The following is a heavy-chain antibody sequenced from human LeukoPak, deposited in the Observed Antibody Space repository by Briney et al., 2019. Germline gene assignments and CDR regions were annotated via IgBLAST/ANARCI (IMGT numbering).Heavy chain of an antibody. D-gene: IGHD3-10*01. J-gene: IGHJ6*02. CDR2: IKQDGSEK. CDR3: ARGYGAGNYRRPFYGMDV. V-gene: IGHV3-7*04. Sequence: GGSLRLSCAASGFTFSSYWMSWVRQAPGKGLEWVANIKQDGSEKYYVDSVKGRFTISRDNAKNSLYLQMNSLRAEDTAVYYCARGYGAGNYRRPFYGMDVWGQGTPVTVSS. CDR1: GFTFSSYW.